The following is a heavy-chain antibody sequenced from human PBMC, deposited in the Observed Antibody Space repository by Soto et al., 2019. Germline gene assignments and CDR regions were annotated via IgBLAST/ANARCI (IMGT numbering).Heavy chain of an antibody. CDR2: IYYSGST. V-gene: IGHV4-30-4*01. D-gene: IGHD5-18*01. J-gene: IGHJ4*02. CDR3: ARDPALGGYSYGGVY. CDR1: GGSISSGDYY. Sequence: SETLSLTCTVSGGSISSGDYYWSWIRQPPGKGPEWIGYIYYSGSTYYNPSLKSRVTISVDTSKNQFSLKLSSVTAADTAVYYCARDPALGGYSYGGVYWGQGTLVTVSS.